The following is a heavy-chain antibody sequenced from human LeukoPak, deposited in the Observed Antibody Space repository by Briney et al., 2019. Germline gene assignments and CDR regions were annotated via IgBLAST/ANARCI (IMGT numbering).Heavy chain of an antibody. CDR1: GGSFSGYY. Sequence: SETLSLTCAVYGGSFSGYYWSWIRQPPGKGLEWIGEINHSGSTNYNPSLKSRVTISVDTSKNQFSLKLSSVTADDTAVYYCARNSSGLRPWGQGTLVTVSS. D-gene: IGHD6-19*01. CDR3: ARNSSGLRP. J-gene: IGHJ5*02. CDR2: INHSGST. V-gene: IGHV4-34*01.